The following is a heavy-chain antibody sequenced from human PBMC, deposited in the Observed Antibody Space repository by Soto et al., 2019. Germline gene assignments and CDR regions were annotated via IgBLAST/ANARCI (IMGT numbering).Heavy chain of an antibody. D-gene: IGHD2-21*01. V-gene: IGHV1-3*01. CDR2: INAGNGNT. CDR3: AGVSGYSIGDL. CDR1: GYTFTSYA. Sequence: QVQLVQSGAEVKKPGASVKVSCKASGYTFTSYAMHWVRQAPGQRLEWMGWINAGNGNTKYSQKFQGRVTITRDTSASTAYMELSSLTSEDTAVYDCAGVSGYSIGDLWGRGTLVTVSS. J-gene: IGHJ2*01.